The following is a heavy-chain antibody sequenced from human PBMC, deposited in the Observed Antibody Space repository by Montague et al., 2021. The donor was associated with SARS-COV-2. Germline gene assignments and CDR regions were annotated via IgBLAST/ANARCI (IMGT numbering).Heavy chain of an antibody. CDR3: ARRGYSYYYYGMDV. V-gene: IGHV4-34*01. J-gene: IGHJ6*02. D-gene: IGHD5-24*01. CDR2: INHSGST. CDR1: GGSFSGYY. Sequence: ETLSLTCAVYGGSFSGYYWGWIRQPPGKGLEWIGEINHSGSTNYNPSLKSRATISVDTSKNQFSLKLSSVTAADTAVYYRARRGYSYYYYGMDVWGQGTTVTVSS.